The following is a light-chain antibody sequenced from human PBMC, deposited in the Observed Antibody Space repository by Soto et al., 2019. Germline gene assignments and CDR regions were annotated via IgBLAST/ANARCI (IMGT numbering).Light chain of an antibody. CDR2: EVN. CDR3: SSYTSSNTHV. Sequence: QSALTQPASVSGSPGQSITISCTGKSSDVGGYNFVSWLQQHPGKAPKLMIYEVNERPSGVSNRFSGSKSGNTASLTISGLQAEDEADYYCSSYTSSNTHVLGTGTRSPS. CDR1: SSDVGGYNF. V-gene: IGLV2-14*01. J-gene: IGLJ1*01.